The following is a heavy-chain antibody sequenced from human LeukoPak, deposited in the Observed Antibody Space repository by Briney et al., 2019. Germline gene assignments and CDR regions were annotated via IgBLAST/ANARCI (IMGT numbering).Heavy chain of an antibody. D-gene: IGHD2-2*01. CDR3: AREVIGTSHCYY. J-gene: IGHJ4*02. CDR1: GGTFSSYA. V-gene: IGHV1-69*13. CDR2: IIPIFGTA. Sequence: SVKVSCKASGGTFSSYAISWVRQAPGQGLEWMGGIIPIFGTANYAQKFQGRVTNTADESTSTAYMELSSLRSEDTAVCYCAREVIGTSHCYYWGQGTLVTVSS.